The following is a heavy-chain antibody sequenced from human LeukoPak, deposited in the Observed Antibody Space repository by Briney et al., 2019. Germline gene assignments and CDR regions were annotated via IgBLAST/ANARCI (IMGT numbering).Heavy chain of an antibody. CDR2: ISSTSGFT. V-gene: IGHV3-11*06. CDR1: GFTFSDHH. Sequence: GGSLRLSCAASGFTFSDHHMTWIRQAPGKGLEWISYISSTSGFTNYADSVKGRFTISRDNAKKSLFLQMNSLRAEDTGVYYCARDLLPGDYWGQGTLVTVSS. D-gene: IGHD2-15*01. CDR3: ARDLLPGDY. J-gene: IGHJ4*02.